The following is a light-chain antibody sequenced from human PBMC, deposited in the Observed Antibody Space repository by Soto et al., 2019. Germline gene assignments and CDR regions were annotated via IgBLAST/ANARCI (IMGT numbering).Light chain of an antibody. J-gene: IGKJ1*01. CDR3: QQYNNWPRT. CDR2: GAS. CDR1: QSVSSN. Sequence: EIVMTQSAATLSVSPGERATLSCRASQSVSSNLAWYQQKPGQAPRLLIYGASTRATDIPARFSGSGSGTEFTLTISSLQSGDFAVYYCQQYNNWPRTFGQGTKVDIK. V-gene: IGKV3-15*01.